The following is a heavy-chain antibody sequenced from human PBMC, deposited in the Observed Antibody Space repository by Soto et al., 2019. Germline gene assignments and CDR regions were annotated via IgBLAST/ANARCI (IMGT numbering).Heavy chain of an antibody. CDR2: IYWDDDE. Sequence: QITLKESGPTLVKPTQTLTLTCTFSGFSLSTTAEGVGWIRQPPGKALEWLALIYWDDDERYSPSLKSRLTITKDTSKNQVVLTMTNVDPVDAATYYCAHGSFSSADCYPNPYLDYWGQGIPVTVSS. CDR1: GFSLSTTAEG. D-gene: IGHD2-2*01. V-gene: IGHV2-5*02. J-gene: IGHJ4*02. CDR3: AHGSFSSADCYPNPYLDY.